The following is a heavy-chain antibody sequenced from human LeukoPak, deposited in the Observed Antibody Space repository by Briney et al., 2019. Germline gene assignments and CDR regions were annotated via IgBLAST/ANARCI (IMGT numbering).Heavy chain of an antibody. CDR3: ARDRYDYVWGSYVFDY. J-gene: IGHJ4*02. CDR1: GFTFSSYE. V-gene: IGHV3-48*03. Sequence: PGGSLRLSCAASGFTFSSYEMNWVRQAPGKGLEWVSYISSSGSTIYYADSVKGSFTISRDNAKNSLYLQMNSLRAEDTAVYYCARDRYDYVWGSYVFDYWGQGTLVTVSS. CDR2: ISSSGSTI. D-gene: IGHD3-16*01.